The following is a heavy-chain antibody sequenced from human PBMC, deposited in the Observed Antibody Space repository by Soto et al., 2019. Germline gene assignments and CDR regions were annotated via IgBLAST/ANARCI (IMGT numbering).Heavy chain of an antibody. D-gene: IGHD3-16*02. CDR1: GYTFTSYG. Sequence: QVQLVQSGAEVKKPGASVKVSCKASGYTFTSYGISWVRQAPGQGLEWMGWISAYNGNTNYAQKLQGRDTMTTDTSTSTAYMELRSLRSDDTAVYYCARVTITFGGVIVMGFDYWGQGTLVTVSS. V-gene: IGHV1-18*04. CDR2: ISAYNGNT. J-gene: IGHJ4*02. CDR3: ARVTITFGGVIVMGFDY.